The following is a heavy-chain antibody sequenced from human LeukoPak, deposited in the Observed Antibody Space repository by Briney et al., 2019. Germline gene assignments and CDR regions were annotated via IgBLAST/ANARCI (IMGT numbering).Heavy chain of an antibody. CDR1: GFTFGDYA. J-gene: IGHJ4*02. D-gene: IGHD3-22*01. CDR3: ARRFGPMIVASFDY. Sequence: GGSLRLSCTASGFTFGDYAMSWFRQAPGKGLEWVSSISSSSSYIYYADSVKGRFTISRDNAKNSLYLQMNSLRAEDTAVYYCARRFGPMIVASFDYWGQGTLVTVSS. CDR2: ISSSSSYI. V-gene: IGHV3-21*01.